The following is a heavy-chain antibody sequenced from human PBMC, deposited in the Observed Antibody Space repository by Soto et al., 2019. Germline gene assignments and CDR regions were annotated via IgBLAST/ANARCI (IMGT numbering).Heavy chain of an antibody. CDR3: ARGLTAGINWFDP. CDR2: IYYSGST. D-gene: IGHD6-13*01. J-gene: IGHJ5*02. CDR1: GGSISSGGYY. Sequence: PSETLSLTCTVSGGSISSGGYYWSWIRQHPGKGLEWIGYIYYSGSTYYNPSLKSRVTISVDTSKNQFSLKLSSVTAADTAVYYCARGLTAGINWFDPWGQGTLVTSPQ. V-gene: IGHV4-31*03.